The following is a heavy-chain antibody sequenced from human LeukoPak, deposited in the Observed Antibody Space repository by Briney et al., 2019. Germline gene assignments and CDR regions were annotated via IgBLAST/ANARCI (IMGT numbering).Heavy chain of an antibody. Sequence: SETLSLTCAVSGGSISSSNWWSWVRQPPGKGLEWIGEIYHSGSTNYNPSLKSRVTISVDKSKNQFSLKLSSVTPEDTAVYYCVRESAYDSGWVTRWFDPWGQGTLVTVSS. CDR1: GGSISSSNW. D-gene: IGHD6-19*01. V-gene: IGHV4-4*02. J-gene: IGHJ5*02. CDR2: IYHSGST. CDR3: VRESAYDSGWVTRWFDP.